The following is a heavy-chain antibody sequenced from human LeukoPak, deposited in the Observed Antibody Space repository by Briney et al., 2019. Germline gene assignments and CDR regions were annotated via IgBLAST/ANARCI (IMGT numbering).Heavy chain of an antibody. D-gene: IGHD3-10*01. CDR1: GFTFSSYW. CDR3: EQGGGPGAFDY. V-gene: IGHV3-74*01. CDR2: ITNDGSST. Sequence: GGSLRLSCAASGFTFSSYWMHWVRQAPGKGLVWVSRITNDGSSTSYADSVKGRFSISRDNAKNTLYLQMNSLRAEDTAVYYCEQGGGPGAFDYWGRGPRVIVSS. J-gene: IGHJ4*02.